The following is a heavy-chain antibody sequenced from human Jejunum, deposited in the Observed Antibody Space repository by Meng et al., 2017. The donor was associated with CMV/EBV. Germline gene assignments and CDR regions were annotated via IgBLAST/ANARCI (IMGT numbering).Heavy chain of an antibody. V-gene: IGHV3-53*01. CDR1: GFSISNNY. D-gene: IGHD2-21*01. CDR2: IYSGGST. CDR3: ARRPSVIPVSYYGMDV. Sequence: GFSISNNYVSGVRQAPGKGLEFVSVIYSGGSTYYAASVKGRFTISRDNAQNTVFLQMNSLRTEDTAVYYCARRPSVIPVSYYGMDVWGQGTTVTVSS. J-gene: IGHJ6*02.